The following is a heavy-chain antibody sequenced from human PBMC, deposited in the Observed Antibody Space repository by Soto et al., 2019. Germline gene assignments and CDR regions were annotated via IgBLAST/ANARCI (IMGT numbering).Heavy chain of an antibody. CDR1: GYTFTSYA. D-gene: IGHD3-10*01. CDR3: ARDGWSGERRI. CDR2: INAGNGNT. Sequence: ASVKVSCKASGYTFTSYAMHWVRQAPGQRLEWMGWINAGNGNTKYAQKLQGRVTMTTDTSTSTAYMELRSLRSDDTAVYYCARDGWSGERRIWGQGTMVTVSS. V-gene: IGHV1-3*01. J-gene: IGHJ3*02.